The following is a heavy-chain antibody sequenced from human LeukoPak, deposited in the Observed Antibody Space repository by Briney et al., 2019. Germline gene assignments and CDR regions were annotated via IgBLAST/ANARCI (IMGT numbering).Heavy chain of an antibody. CDR3: ARQRADYFYHYLDV. Sequence: ETLSLTCTVSGGSISSSSYYWDWIRQPPGKGLEWIGNVYYGGNTFYNSSLESRVTISVDMSKNQFSLKLTSLTAADTAVYYCARQRADYFYHYLDVWGKGASVTVSS. CDR1: GGSISSSSYY. CDR2: VYYGGNT. J-gene: IGHJ6*03. V-gene: IGHV4-39*01.